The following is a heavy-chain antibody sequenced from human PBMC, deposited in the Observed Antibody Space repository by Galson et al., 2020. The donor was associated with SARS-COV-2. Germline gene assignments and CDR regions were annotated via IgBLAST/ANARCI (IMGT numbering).Heavy chain of an antibody. J-gene: IGHJ4*02. D-gene: IGHD3-22*01. Sequence: ASDTLSLTCAVYGGSFSGYHRSWIRQPPRKGLAWVGEINQSGNINYNPSLTSRATLSLDTSKNQFSLKLSSVTAPDTAVYYCAIGHLEISMIVVVFTAAAYYFDYWGQGTLVTVFS. CDR2: INQSGNI. CDR3: AIGHLEISMIVVVFTAAAYYFDY. CDR1: GGSFSGYH. V-gene: IGHV4-34*01.